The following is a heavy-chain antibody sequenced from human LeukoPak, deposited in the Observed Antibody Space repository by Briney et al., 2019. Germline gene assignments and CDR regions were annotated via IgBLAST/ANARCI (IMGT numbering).Heavy chain of an antibody. D-gene: IGHD6-19*01. CDR2: INPNSGGT. CDR3: AREAVAGYFDY. Sequence: ASVKVSCKASGYTFTSYDINWVRQAPGQGLEWMGWINPNSGGTNYAQKFQGRVTMTRDTSISTAYMELSRLRSDDTAVYYCAREAVAGYFDYWGQGTLVTVSS. V-gene: IGHV1-2*02. CDR1: GYTFTSYD. J-gene: IGHJ4*02.